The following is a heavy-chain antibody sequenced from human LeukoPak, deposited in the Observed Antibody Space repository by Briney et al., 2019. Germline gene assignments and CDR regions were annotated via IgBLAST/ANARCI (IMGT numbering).Heavy chain of an antibody. CDR3: ARAYYDFWSGYYKGTAFDI. J-gene: IGHJ3*02. V-gene: IGHV4-59*01. CDR2: IYYSGST. D-gene: IGHD3-3*01. CDR1: GGSISSYY. Sequence: PSETLSLTCTVSGGSISSYYWSWIRQPPGKGLEWIGYIYYSGSTNYNPSLKSRVTISVGTSKNQFSLKLSSVTAADTAVYYCARAYYDFWSGYYKGTAFDIWGQGTMVTVSS.